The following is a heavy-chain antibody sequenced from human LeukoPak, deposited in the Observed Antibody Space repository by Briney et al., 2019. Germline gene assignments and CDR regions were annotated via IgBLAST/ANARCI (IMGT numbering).Heavy chain of an antibody. CDR1: GFTFNSYN. CDR3: ARAYSSSSGRDAFDN. CDR2: ISSSSSTI. J-gene: IGHJ3*02. V-gene: IGHV3-48*02. D-gene: IGHD6-6*01. Sequence: GGSLRLSCAASGFTFNSYNMNWVRQAPGKGLEWVSYISSSSSTIYYADSVKGRFTISRDSAKTSLFLQMNSLRDEDTAVYYCARAYSSSSGRDAFDNWGLGTLVTVSS.